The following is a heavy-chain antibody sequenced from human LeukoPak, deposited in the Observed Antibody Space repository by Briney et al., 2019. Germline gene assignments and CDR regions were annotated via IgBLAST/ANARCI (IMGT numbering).Heavy chain of an antibody. V-gene: IGHV3-48*04. J-gene: IGHJ6*02. CDR2: ITRSSTTI. D-gene: IGHD3-22*01. Sequence: GGSLRLSCAASGFTFSLYSMNWVRKAPGKGLEWVSHITRSSTTIYYADSVEGRFTVSRDNAKNSLYLQMNSLRAEDMAVYYCARGRYYDSSTYSEYSGMDVWGQGTTVTVSS. CDR3: ARGRYYDSSTYSEYSGMDV. CDR1: GFTFSLYS.